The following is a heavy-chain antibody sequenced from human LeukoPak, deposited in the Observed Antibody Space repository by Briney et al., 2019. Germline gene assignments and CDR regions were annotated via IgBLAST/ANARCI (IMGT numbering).Heavy chain of an antibody. CDR1: GGSFSGYY. CDR2: INHSGST. J-gene: IGHJ5*02. D-gene: IGHD2-2*01. V-gene: IGHV4-34*01. CDR3: AREVTASCSSTSCYLNWFDP. Sequence: SETLSLTCAVYGGSFSGYYWSWIRQPPGKGLEWIGEINHSGSTNYNPSIKSRVTISVDTSKNQFSLKLSSVTAADTAVYYCAREVTASCSSTSCYLNWFDPWGQGTLVTVSS.